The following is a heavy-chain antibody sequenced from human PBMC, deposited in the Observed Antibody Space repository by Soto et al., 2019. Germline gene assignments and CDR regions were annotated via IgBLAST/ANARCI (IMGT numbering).Heavy chain of an antibody. Sequence: VQLLETGGGLVQPGGSLRRSCAASGFTFSSYAMNWVRQAPGKGLEWVSVISGSGGSTYYADSVKGRFTISRDNSKNTLDLQMNSLRAEDTAVYYCAKRATGTYFDYWGQGTLVTVSS. CDR3: AKRATGTYFDY. D-gene: IGHD1-1*01. CDR2: ISGSGGST. CDR1: GFTFSSYA. V-gene: IGHV3-23*01. J-gene: IGHJ4*02.